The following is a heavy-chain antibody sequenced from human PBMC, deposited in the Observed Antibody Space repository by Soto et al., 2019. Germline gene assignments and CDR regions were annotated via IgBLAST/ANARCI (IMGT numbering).Heavy chain of an antibody. CDR2: IGVGGGDR. CDR3: ARVRFGELV. CDR1: GFTSSSYA. V-gene: IGHV3-23*01. D-gene: IGHD3-10*01. J-gene: IGHJ4*02. Sequence: EVQLLESGGGLVQPGGSLRLSCAASGFTSSSYAMSWVRQAPGKGLEWVSIIGVGGGDRYYPESVKGPFTISRDNSRDTRYLEMNSLRDEDTAVYYCARVRFGELVWGQGTLVTVSS.